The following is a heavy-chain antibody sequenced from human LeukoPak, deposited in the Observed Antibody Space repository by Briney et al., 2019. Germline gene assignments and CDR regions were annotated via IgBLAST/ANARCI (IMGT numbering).Heavy chain of an antibody. V-gene: IGHV4-34*01. D-gene: IGHD2-2*01. CDR1: GGSFSGYY. CDR3: ARGPEGIVVPAAVYFDY. J-gene: IGHJ4*02. Sequence: KPSETLSLTCAVYGGSFSGYYWSWIRQPPGKGLEWIGEINHSGSTNYNPSLKSRVTISVDTSKNQFSLKLSSVTAADTAVYYYARGPEGIVVPAAVYFDYWGQGTLVTVSS. CDR2: INHSGST.